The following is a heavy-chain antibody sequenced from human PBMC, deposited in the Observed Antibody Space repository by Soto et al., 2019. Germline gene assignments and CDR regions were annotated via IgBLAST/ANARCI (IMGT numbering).Heavy chain of an antibody. J-gene: IGHJ4*02. CDR1: GHTFTSYA. CDR3: GRHPPPVDF. CDR2: TSAYNGNT. V-gene: IGHV1-18*01. Sequence: SSGKVSCEASGHTFTSYAISSLRQAPGQGLEWMGWTSAYNGNTKYAQKFQGRVTMTTDTSTSTAYMELRSLRSDDTAVYYCGRHPPPVDFRGQGTLVPVSS.